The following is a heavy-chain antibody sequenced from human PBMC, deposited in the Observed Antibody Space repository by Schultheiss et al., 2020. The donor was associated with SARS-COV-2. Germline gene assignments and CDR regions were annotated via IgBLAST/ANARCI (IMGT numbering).Heavy chain of an antibody. D-gene: IGHD5-12*01. V-gene: IGHV4-59*12. CDR3: ARDYDGDLGY. Sequence: SETLSLTCTVSGGSISSYYWSWIRQPPGKGLEWIGYIYYSGSTNYNPSLKSRVTISVDTSKNQFSLKLTSVTAADTAVYYCARDYDGDLGYWGQGTLVTVSS. CDR2: IYYSGST. J-gene: IGHJ4*02. CDR1: GGSISSYY.